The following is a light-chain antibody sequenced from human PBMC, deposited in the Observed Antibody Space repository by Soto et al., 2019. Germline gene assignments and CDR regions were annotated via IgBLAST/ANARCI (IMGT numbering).Light chain of an antibody. Sequence: EIVLTQSPGTLSLSPGERVTLSCRASQNVGSRYLAWYQQKPGQAPRLLIYGASSRATGIPDRFSGSGSGTDFTLTINRLEPEDFAVYYCQQHGSSPTFGQGTKVDIK. CDR1: QNVGSRY. CDR3: QQHGSSPT. CDR2: GAS. J-gene: IGKJ1*01. V-gene: IGKV3-20*01.